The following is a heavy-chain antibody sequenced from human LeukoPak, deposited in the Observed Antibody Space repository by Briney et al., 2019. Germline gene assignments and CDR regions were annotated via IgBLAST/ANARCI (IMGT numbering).Heavy chain of an antibody. CDR2: INPNSGGT. Sequence: ASVKVSCKASGYTFTGYYMHWVRQAPGQGLEWMGWINPNSGGTNYAQKFQGRVTMTRDTSISTAYMELSRLRSEDTAVYYCARDIAAAGPYYYYYGMDVWGQGTTVTVSS. CDR3: ARDIAAAGPYYYYYGMDV. V-gene: IGHV1-2*02. D-gene: IGHD6-13*01. CDR1: GYTFTGYY. J-gene: IGHJ6*02.